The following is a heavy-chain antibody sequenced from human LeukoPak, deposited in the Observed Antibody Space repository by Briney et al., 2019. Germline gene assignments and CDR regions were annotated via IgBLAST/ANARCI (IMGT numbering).Heavy chain of an antibody. D-gene: IGHD5-24*01. CDR3: AKADGSWTYDP. CDR2: ISSSSSTI. Sequence: GGSLRLSCAASGFTFSSYGMNWVRQAPGKGLEWVSYISSSSSTIYYADSVKGRFTISRDNSKNTLFLQMNSLRAEDTAVYYCAKADGSWTYDPWGQGTLVTVSS. V-gene: IGHV3-48*01. CDR1: GFTFSSYG. J-gene: IGHJ5*02.